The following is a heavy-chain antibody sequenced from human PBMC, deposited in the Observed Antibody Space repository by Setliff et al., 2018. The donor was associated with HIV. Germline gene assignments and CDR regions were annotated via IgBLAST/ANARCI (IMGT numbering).Heavy chain of an antibody. CDR2: IYWDDVD. CDR3: AHRVTDPVXYXXXXXXFDY. V-gene: IGHV2-5*02. CDR1: GFSFRTNGVG. Sequence: SGPTLVNPTQTLTLTRTFSGFSFRTNGVGVGWIRQSPGRALEWLAIIYWDDVDHYSPSLKNRLIITKDTSKNQVVLTMTNMDPVDTATYYGAHRVTDPVXYXXXXXXFDYWGQGTRVTVSS. J-gene: IGHJ4*02. D-gene: IGHD2-21*02.